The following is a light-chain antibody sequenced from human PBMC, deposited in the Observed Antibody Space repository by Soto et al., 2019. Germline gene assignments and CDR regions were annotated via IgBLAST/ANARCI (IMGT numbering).Light chain of an antibody. Sequence: QSALTQPDSVSGSPGQSITISCTGTSSDVGGYNYVSWYQQHPGKAPKLMIYEVSNRPSGVSNRFSGSKSGNTASLTSSGLQAEDEAEYYCRSYTSSSTYVFGTGTK. V-gene: IGLV2-14*01. J-gene: IGLJ1*01. CDR2: EVS. CDR1: SSDVGGYNY. CDR3: RSYTSSSTYV.